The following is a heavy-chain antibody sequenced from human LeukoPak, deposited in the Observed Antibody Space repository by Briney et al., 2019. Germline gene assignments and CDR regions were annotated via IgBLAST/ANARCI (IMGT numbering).Heavy chain of an antibody. CDR3: ARGSGGGYTSGGDSFDY. V-gene: IGHV4-59*02. CDR2: IYSTGAT. J-gene: IGHJ4*02. D-gene: IGHD5-18*01. Sequence: PSETLSLTCSVSGGDVTYNYWSWIRQPPGKGLEWIGYIYSTGATSYNPSLETRVTMSVDTSKNHFYVKLDAVTAADTDVYYCARGSGGGYTSGGDSFDYWGQGRLVTVSS. CDR1: GGDVTYNY.